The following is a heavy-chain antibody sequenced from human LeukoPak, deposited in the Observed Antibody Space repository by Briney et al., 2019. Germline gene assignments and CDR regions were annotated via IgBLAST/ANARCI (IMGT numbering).Heavy chain of an antibody. CDR3: ARDGSEDYYDRSGYYTFFAS. Sequence: PGTLSLTCAVSGGSISSSNWWSWVREPPGKGLEWIGEIYHTGTIKYNPSLKSRVTISVDKSQTKFSLNLISVTAADTAVYYCARDGSEDYYDRSGYYTFFASWGEGTLVTVSS. V-gene: IGHV4-4*03. CDR2: IYHTGTI. D-gene: IGHD3-22*01. J-gene: IGHJ4*02. CDR1: GGSISSSNW.